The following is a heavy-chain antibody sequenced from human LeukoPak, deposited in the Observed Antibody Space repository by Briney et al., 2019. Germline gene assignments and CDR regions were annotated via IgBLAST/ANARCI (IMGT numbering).Heavy chain of an antibody. CDR2: IWYDGSIQ. CDR1: GFXFSSYG. V-gene: IGHV3-33*01. CDR3: ARAGYCSGGSCYGSDY. Sequence: PGGSLRLSCAASGFXFSSYGMHWVRQAPGKGLEWVAAIWYDGSIQYYADSVKGRFTISRDNSKNTLYLQMDSLRAEDTAVYYCARAGYCSGGSCYGSDYWGQGTLVSVSS. J-gene: IGHJ4*02. D-gene: IGHD2-15*01.